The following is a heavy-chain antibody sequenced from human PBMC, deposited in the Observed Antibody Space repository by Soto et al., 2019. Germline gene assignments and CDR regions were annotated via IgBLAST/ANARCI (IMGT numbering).Heavy chain of an antibody. D-gene: IGHD3-10*01. CDR1: GFTFTSYI. J-gene: IGHJ4*02. V-gene: IGHV3-21*04. CDR2: IGSTSSYI. Sequence: GGSLRLSCAASGFTFTSYIMHWVRQAPGKGLEWVSSIGSTSSYIYYADSVKGRFTVSRDNAKNSLYLQMNSLRAEDTAVYYCAKDPTLGSDFDYWGQGTLVTVSS. CDR3: AKDPTLGSDFDY.